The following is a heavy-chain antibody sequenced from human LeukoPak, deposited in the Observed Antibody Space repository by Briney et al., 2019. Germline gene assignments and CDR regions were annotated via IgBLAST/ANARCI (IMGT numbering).Heavy chain of an antibody. CDR2: IYGGDSA. J-gene: IGHJ4*02. Sequence: GESLRLSCATSGFTFSNFAMSWVRQAPGKGLEWVSFIYGGDSAYYADSVKGRFTISTDSSKNTLFLQMNGLRAEDTAVYYCARDRFFDYWGQGTLVTVSS. V-gene: IGHV3-53*01. CDR1: GFTFSNFA. CDR3: ARDRFFDY.